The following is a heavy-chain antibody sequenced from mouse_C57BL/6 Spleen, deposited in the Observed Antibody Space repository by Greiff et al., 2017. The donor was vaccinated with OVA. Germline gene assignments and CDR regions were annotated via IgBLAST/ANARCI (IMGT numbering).Heavy chain of an antibody. CDR3: ARAGTRGY. D-gene: IGHD4-1*01. CDR1: GYTFTSYW. V-gene: IGHV1-50*01. J-gene: IGHJ2*01. CDR2: IDPSDSYT. Sequence: VQLQQPGAELVKPGASVKLSCKASGYTFTSYWMQWVKQRPGQGLEWIGEIDPSDSYTNYNQKFKGKATLTVDTSSSTAYMQLSSLTSEDAAVYYCARAGTRGYWGQGTTLTVSS.